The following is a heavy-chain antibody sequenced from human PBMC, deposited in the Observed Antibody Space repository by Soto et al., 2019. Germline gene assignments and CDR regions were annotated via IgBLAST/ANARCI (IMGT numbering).Heavy chain of an antibody. Sequence: GGSLRLSCAASGFTFSNAWMSWVRQAPGKGLEWVGRIKSKTDGGTTDYAAPVKGRFTISRDDSKNTLYLQMNSLKTEDTAVYYCTTSGAETRTDAFDIWGQGTMVTVSS. J-gene: IGHJ3*02. CDR2: IKSKTDGGTT. CDR1: GFTFSNAW. D-gene: IGHD3-10*01. V-gene: IGHV3-15*01. CDR3: TTSGAETRTDAFDI.